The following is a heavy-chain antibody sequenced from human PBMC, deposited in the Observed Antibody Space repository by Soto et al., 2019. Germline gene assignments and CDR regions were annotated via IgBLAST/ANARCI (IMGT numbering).Heavy chain of an antibody. J-gene: IGHJ4*02. CDR3: ARLNDFWSGFDY. CDR2: MYYSGST. D-gene: IGHD3-3*01. V-gene: IGHV4-39*01. Sequence: SETLSLTCTVSGGSISSSGYYWGWIRQSPGKGLEWIGSMYYSGSTYYNPSLKSRVTIDVDTSKNQFSLKVTSVTVADTAVYYCARLNDFWSGFDYWGQGTLVTVSS. CDR1: GGSISSSGYY.